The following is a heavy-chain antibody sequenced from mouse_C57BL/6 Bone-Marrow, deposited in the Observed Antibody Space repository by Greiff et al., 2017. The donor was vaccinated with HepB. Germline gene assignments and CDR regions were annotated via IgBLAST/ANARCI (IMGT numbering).Heavy chain of an antibody. V-gene: IGHV14-1*01. Sequence: VQLQQSGAELVRPGASVKLSCTASGFNIKDYYMHWVKQRPEQGLEGIGRIDPEDGDTEYAPKFQGKATMTADTSSNTAYLQLSSLTSEDTAVYYCTAATTVVADWYFDVWGTGTTFTVSS. CDR2: IDPEDGDT. CDR1: GFNIKDYY. J-gene: IGHJ1*03. D-gene: IGHD1-1*01. CDR3: TAATTVVADWYFDV.